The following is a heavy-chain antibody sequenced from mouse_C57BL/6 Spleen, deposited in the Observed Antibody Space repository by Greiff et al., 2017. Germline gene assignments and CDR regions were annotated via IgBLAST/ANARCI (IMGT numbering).Heavy chain of an antibody. D-gene: IGHD1-1*01. CDR3: ALYYGSSPGFAY. J-gene: IGHJ3*01. CDR2: IHPSDSDT. Sequence: QVQLQQPGAELVKPGASVKVSCKASGYTFTSYWMHWVKQRPGQGLEWIGRIHPSDSDTNYNQKFKGKATLTVDKSSSTAYMQLSSLTSEDSAVYYCALYYGSSPGFAYWGQGTLVTVSA. V-gene: IGHV1-74*01. CDR1: GYTFTSYW.